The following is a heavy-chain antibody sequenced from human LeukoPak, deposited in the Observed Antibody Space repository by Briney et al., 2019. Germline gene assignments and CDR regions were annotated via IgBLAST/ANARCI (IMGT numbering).Heavy chain of an antibody. CDR3: ARFVSTAMVTPDFDY. CDR2: ISAYNGNT. D-gene: IGHD5-18*01. CDR1: GYTFTSYG. J-gene: IGHJ4*02. Sequence: ASVKVSCKXSGYTFTSYGISWVRQAPGQGLEWMGWISAYNGNTNYAQKLQGRVTMTTDTSTSTAYMELRSLRSDDTAVYYCARFVSTAMVTPDFDYWGQGTLVTVSS. V-gene: IGHV1-18*01.